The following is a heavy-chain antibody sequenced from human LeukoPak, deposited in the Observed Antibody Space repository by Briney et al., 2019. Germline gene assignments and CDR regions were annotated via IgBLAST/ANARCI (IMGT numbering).Heavy chain of an antibody. D-gene: IGHD2-2*01. CDR1: GDSISRSRHF. J-gene: IGHJ5*02. V-gene: IGHV4-39*07. CDR2: IYNSGST. CDR3: ARWGTYASTSNWFDP. Sequence: SETLSLTCNVSGDSISRSRHFWAWIRQSPGRGLEWIGYIYNSGSTYYNPSLKSRVTISVNTSKNQFSLRLSSVTAADTAVYYCARWGTYASTSNWFDPWGQGTLVTVSS.